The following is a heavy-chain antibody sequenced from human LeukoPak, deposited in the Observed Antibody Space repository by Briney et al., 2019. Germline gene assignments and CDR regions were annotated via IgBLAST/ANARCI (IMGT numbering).Heavy chain of an antibody. D-gene: IGHD2-15*01. CDR2: INQDSSEK. J-gene: IGHJ4*02. CDR3: VQGWRDN. Sequence: GGSLRLSCAASRFTFSNYWMSWVRQAPGKGLEWVANINQDSSEKYYVDSVKGRFTISRDNAKNSLYLQLNTLRPEDTAVYYCVQGWRDNWGQGTLVTVSS. V-gene: IGHV3-7*01. CDR1: RFTFSNYW.